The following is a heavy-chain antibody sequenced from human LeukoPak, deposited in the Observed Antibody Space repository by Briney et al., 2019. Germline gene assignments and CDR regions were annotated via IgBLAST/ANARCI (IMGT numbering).Heavy chain of an antibody. Sequence: GGSLRLSCAASGFTCSSYSMNWVRQAPGKGLEWVSSISSSSSYIYYADSVKGRFTISRDNAKNSLYLQMNSLRAEDTAVYYCARDVRYYDSSGYYLNWFDPWGQGTLVTVSS. J-gene: IGHJ5*02. CDR1: GFTCSSYS. V-gene: IGHV3-21*01. CDR2: ISSSSSYI. CDR3: ARDVRYYDSSGYYLNWFDP. D-gene: IGHD3-22*01.